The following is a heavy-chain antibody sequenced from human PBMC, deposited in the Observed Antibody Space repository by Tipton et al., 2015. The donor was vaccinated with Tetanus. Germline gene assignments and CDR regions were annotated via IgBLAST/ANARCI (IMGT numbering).Heavy chain of an antibody. CDR1: GGSISTYH. Sequence: TLPLTCTVSGGSISTYHWNWILQSPGKGLEWIGYIDYFGSTKYNPSLKSRVAMSVDTSKNQLSLRLNSVTSVDTAVYYFARTSGYMYSDCWGQGTLVTVSS. D-gene: IGHD3-3*01. CDR3: ARTSGYMYSDC. V-gene: IGHV4-59*01. CDR2: IDYFGST. J-gene: IGHJ4*02.